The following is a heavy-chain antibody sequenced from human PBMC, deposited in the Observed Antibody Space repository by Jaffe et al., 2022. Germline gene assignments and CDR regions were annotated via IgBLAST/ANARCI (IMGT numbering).Heavy chain of an antibody. V-gene: IGHV1-18*01. CDR2: ISAYNGNT. CDR3: ARAQYIAVAGPGEEYYFDY. Sequence: QVQLVQSGAEVKKPGASVKVSCKASGYTFTSYGISWVRQAPGQGLEWMGWISAYNGNTNYAQKLQGRVTMTTDTSTSTAYMELRSLRSDDTAVYYCARAQYIAVAGPGEEYYFDYWGQGTLVTVSS. J-gene: IGHJ4*02. CDR1: GYTFTSYG. D-gene: IGHD6-19*01.